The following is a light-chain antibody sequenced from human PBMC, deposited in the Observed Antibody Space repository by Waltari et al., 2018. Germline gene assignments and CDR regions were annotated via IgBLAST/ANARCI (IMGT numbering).Light chain of an antibody. CDR1: SGHYSNV. J-gene: IGLJ3*02. CDR3: QTGGHGTWV. Sequence: QLVLTQSPSASASLGASITLTCTLSSGHYSNVIAWLQQLPEKGPRYLMKVNSDGSHSRGNEIPDRFSGSCSGAGRYLTISSLQSEDEADYYCQTGGHGTWVFGGGTKLTVL. V-gene: IGLV4-69*01. CDR2: VNSDGSH.